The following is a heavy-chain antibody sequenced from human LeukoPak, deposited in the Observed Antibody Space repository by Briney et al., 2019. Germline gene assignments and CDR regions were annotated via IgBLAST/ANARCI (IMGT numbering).Heavy chain of an antibody. CDR2: IKQDGSEK. V-gene: IGHV3-7*01. CDR3: ARDTYYYDVYDAFDI. J-gene: IGHJ3*02. CDR1: GFTFSSYW. D-gene: IGHD3-22*01. Sequence: GGSLRLSCAASGFTFSSYWMSWVRQAPGKGREWVANIKQDGSEKYYVDSVKGRFTISRDNAKNSLYLQMNSLRAEDTAVYYCARDTYYYDVYDAFDIWGQGTMVTVSS.